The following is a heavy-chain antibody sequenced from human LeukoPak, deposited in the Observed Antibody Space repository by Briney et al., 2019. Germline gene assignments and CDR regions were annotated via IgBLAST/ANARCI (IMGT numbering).Heavy chain of an antibody. V-gene: IGHV3-9*01. CDR1: GFTFDDYA. D-gene: IGHD5-18*01. CDR2: ISWNSGSI. Sequence: GGSLRLSCAASGFTFDDYAMHWVRQAPGKGLEWVSGISWNSGSIGYGDSVKGRFTISRDNAKNSLYLQMYSLRSEDTALYYCAKGTGSPIHDAFDIWGQGTMVTVSS. CDR3: AKGTGSPIHDAFDI. J-gene: IGHJ3*02.